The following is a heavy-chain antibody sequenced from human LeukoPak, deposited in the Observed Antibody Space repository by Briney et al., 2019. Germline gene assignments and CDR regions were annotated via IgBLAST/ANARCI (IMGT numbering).Heavy chain of an antibody. J-gene: IGHJ4*02. CDR3: ARGYSGSPGLFDY. V-gene: IGHV4-39*07. CDR1: GGSTSSSSYY. CDR2: IYYSGST. D-gene: IGHD1-26*01. Sequence: PSETLSLTCTVSGGSTSSSSYYWGWIRQPPGKGLEWIGSIYYSGSTYYNPSLKSRVTISVDTSKNQFSLKLSSVTAADTAVYYCARGYSGSPGLFDYWGQGTLVTVSS.